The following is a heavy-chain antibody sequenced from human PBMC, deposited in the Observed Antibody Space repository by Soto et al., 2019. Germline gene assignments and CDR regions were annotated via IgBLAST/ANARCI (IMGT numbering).Heavy chain of an antibody. Sequence: QVQLVQSGAEVKKPGSSVKVSCKASGGTFSSYAISWVRQAPGQGLEWMGGSIPIFGTANYAQKFQGRVTITADESTSTAYMELSSLRSEDTAVYYCASVIVVVPAAIENYYYYGMDVWGQGTTVTVSS. V-gene: IGHV1-69*01. CDR2: SIPIFGTA. D-gene: IGHD2-2*01. CDR1: GGTFSSYA. CDR3: ASVIVVVPAAIENYYYYGMDV. J-gene: IGHJ6*02.